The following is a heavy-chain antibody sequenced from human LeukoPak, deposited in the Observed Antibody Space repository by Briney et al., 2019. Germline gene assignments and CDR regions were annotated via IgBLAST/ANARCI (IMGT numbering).Heavy chain of an antibody. V-gene: IGHV4-39*01. J-gene: IGHJ4*02. Sequence: SETLSLTCTVSGGSISSSSHYWGWIRQPPGKGLEWIVSMYYSGSTYYNPSLKSRVTISVDTSKNQFSLKLSSVTAADTAVYYCARGRYYYDSSGYYYFDYWGQGTLVTVSS. CDR3: ARGRYYYDSSGYYYFDY. CDR1: GGSISSSSHY. D-gene: IGHD3-22*01. CDR2: MYYSGST.